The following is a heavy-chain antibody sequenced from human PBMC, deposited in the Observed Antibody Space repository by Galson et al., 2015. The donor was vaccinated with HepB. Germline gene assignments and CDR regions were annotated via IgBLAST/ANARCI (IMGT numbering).Heavy chain of an antibody. J-gene: IGHJ1*01. V-gene: IGHV1-69*13. CDR3: AYFTSGSAEDLHY. Sequence: SVKVSCKASGGTFSSYSIIWVRQAPGQGLEWMGGIIPIFGTANYAQKFQGRVTIAADESTSTAYMVLRTRRYEETAVYYCAYFTSGSAEDLHYWGQGTLVTVSS. CDR2: IIPIFGTA. CDR1: GGTFSSYS. D-gene: IGHD3-10*01.